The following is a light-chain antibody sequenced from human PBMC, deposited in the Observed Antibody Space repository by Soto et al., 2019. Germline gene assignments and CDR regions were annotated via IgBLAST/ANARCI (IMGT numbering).Light chain of an antibody. CDR1: QSISSC. CDR3: QQSYSTSIT. J-gene: IGKJ5*01. V-gene: IGKV1-39*01. CDR2: TAS. Sequence: DIQMTLSPSTLSASVGDRVTITCRASQSISSCLAWYQQKPGKAPKLLISTASTLQSGVPSRFSGSGSGTDFTLTINSLQPEDFATYYCQQSYSTSITFGQGTRLEIK.